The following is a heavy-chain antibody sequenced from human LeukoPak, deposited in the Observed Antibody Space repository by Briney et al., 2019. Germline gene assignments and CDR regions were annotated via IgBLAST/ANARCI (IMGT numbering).Heavy chain of an antibody. CDR2: MYVGGDRT. D-gene: IGHD4-17*01. V-gene: IGHV3-23*05. CDR1: GITLSSYA. CDR3: AKMGYGDYPYYYYGMDV. Sequence: GGSLRLSCTASGITLSSYAMTWVRQAPGKRLEWVASMYVGGDRTSYADSVKGRFTISRDNSKNTLYLQMNSLRAEDTAVYYCAKMGYGDYPYYYYGMDVWGQGTTVTVSS. J-gene: IGHJ6*02.